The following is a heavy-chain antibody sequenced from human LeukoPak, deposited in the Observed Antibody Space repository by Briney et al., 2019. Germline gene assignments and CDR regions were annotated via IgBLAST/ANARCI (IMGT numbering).Heavy chain of an antibody. CDR1: GYTFTSYY. CDR2: INPSGGST. V-gene: IGHV1-46*01. D-gene: IGHD3-3*01. CDR3: AREPIRFLECPIFDY. J-gene: IGHJ4*02. Sequence: ASVKDSCKASGYTFTSYYMHWVRQAPGQGLEWMGIINPSGGSTSYAQKFQGRVTMTRDTSTSTVYMELSSLRSEDTAVYYCAREPIRFLECPIFDYWGQGTLVTVSS.